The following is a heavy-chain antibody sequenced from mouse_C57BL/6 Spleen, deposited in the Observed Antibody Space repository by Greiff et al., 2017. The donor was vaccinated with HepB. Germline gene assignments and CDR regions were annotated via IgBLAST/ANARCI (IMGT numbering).Heavy chain of an antibody. J-gene: IGHJ4*01. CDR2: IWSGGST. V-gene: IGHV2-2*01. CDR3: ARGANWVFYAMDY. Sequence: CLGVIWSGGSTDYNAAFISRLSISKDNSKSQVFFKMNSLQADDTAIYYCARGANWVFYAMDYWGQGTSVTVSS. D-gene: IGHD4-1*01.